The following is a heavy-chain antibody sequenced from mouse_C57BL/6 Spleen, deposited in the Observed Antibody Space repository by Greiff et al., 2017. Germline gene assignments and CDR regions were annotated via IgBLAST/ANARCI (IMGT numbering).Heavy chain of an antibody. CDR3: ARYDYYAMGY. V-gene: IGHV1-61*01. Sequence: QVQLKQPGAELVRPGSSVKLSCKASGYTFTSYWMDWVKQRPGQGLEWIGNIYPSDSETHYNQKFKDKGTLTVDKSSSTAYMQLSSLTSEDSAVYYCARYDYYAMGYWGQGTSVTVSS. CDR2: IYPSDSET. CDR1: GYTFTSYW. J-gene: IGHJ4*01.